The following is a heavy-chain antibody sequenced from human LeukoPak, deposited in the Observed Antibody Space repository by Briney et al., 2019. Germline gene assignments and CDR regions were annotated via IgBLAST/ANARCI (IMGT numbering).Heavy chain of an antibody. J-gene: IGHJ3*02. V-gene: IGHV3-74*01. D-gene: IGHD1-7*01. CDR2: INSDGSST. CDR1: GFTFSSYW. CDR3: ARALYNWNYGALGAFDI. Sequence: GGSLRLSCAASGFTFSSYWMHWVRQAPGKGLVWVSRINSDGSSTSYADSMKGRFTISRDNAKNTLYLQMNSLRAEDTAVYYCARALYNWNYGALGAFDIWGQGTMVTVSS.